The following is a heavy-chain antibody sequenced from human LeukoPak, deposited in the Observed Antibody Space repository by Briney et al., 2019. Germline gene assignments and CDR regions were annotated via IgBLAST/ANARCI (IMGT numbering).Heavy chain of an antibody. V-gene: IGHV3-66*02. CDR1: GFTVSSNY. CDR2: IYSGGST. Sequence: PGGSLRLSCAASGFTVSSNYMSWVRQAPGKGLEWVSVIYSGGSTYYADSVKGRFTISRDNSKNTLYLQMNSLRAEDTAVYYCARDKIGVVRTAFDIWGQGTMVTASS. J-gene: IGHJ3*02. CDR3: ARDKIGVVRTAFDI. D-gene: IGHD3-3*01.